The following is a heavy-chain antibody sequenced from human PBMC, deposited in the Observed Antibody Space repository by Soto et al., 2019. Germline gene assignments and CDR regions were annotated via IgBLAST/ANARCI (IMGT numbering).Heavy chain of an antibody. V-gene: IGHV3-30-3*01. D-gene: IGHD6-19*01. CDR2: ISYDGSNK. J-gene: IGHJ5*02. CDR1: GFTFSSYA. CDR3: ARDFRSSGWYVGWFDP. Sequence: QVQLVESGGGVVQPGRSLRLSCAASGFTFSSYAMHWVRQAPGKGLEWVAVISYDGSNKYYADSVKGRFTISRDNSKHTLYLQMNSLRAEDTAVYYCARDFRSSGWYVGWFDPWGQGTLVTVSS.